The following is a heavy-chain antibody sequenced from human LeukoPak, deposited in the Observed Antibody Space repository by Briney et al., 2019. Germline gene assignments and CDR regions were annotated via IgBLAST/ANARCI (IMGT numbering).Heavy chain of an antibody. CDR2: INPNSGGT. J-gene: IGHJ5*02. D-gene: IGHD3-10*01. Sequence: GASVKVSCKASGYTFTGYYMHWVRQAPGQGLEWMGWINPNSGGTNYAQKFQGRVTMTRGTSISTAYMELSRLRSDDTAVYYCARDSVTMVRGVKRGIDPWGQGTLVTVSS. CDR3: ARDSVTMVRGVKRGIDP. V-gene: IGHV1-2*02. CDR1: GYTFTGYY.